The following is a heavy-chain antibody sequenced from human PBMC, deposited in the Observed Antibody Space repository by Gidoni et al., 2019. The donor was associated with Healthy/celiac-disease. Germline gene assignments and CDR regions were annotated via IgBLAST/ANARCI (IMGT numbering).Heavy chain of an antibody. CDR2: SGWNSGSI. J-gene: IGHJ4*02. CDR1: GLHFDDYA. CDR3: AKDIERRWLRLGNFDY. D-gene: IGHD5-12*01. Sequence: EVQLVESGGGLVQPGRSLSPSCAASGLHFDDYAMHWVRQAPGKGLEWVSVSGWNSGSIGYADSVKGRFTISRDNAKNSLYLQMNSLRAEDTALYYCAKDIERRWLRLGNFDYWGQGTLVTVSS. V-gene: IGHV3-9*01.